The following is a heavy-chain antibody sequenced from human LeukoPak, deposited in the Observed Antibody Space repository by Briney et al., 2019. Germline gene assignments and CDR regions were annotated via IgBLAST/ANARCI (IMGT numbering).Heavy chain of an antibody. V-gene: IGHV4-4*07. D-gene: IGHD1-26*01. J-gene: IGHJ4*02. CDR3: ARDGYSGSYYNYFDY. CDR2: IYTSGST. Sequence: PSETLSLTCTVSGGSISSYYWSWIRQPAGKGLEWIGRIYTSGSTNYNPSLKSRVTMSVDTSKNQFSLKLSCVTAADTAVYYCARDGYSGSYYNYFDYWGQGTLVTVSS. CDR1: GGSISSYY.